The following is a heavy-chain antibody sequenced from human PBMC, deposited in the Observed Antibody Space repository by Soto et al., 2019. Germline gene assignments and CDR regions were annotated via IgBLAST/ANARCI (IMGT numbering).Heavy chain of an antibody. CDR3: ARDVGTAVAGKSMDV. CDR2: ISSSSSYI. J-gene: IGHJ6*02. V-gene: IGHV3-21*01. CDR1: GFTFSSYS. Sequence: EVQLVESGGGLVKPGGSLRLSCAASGFTFSSYSMNWVRQAPGKGLEWVSSISSSSSYIYYADSVTGRCTISSDNAKKSLYLQMHSLRAEDTAVYYCARDVGTAVAGKSMDVWGQGTTVTVSS. D-gene: IGHD6-19*01.